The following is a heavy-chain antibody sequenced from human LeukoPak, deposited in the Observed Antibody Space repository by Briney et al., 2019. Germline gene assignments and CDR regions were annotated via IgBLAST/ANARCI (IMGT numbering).Heavy chain of an antibody. CDR1: GFTFGDYA. CDR3: ARDLDWGAFDA. V-gene: IGHV3-23*01. Sequence: PGGSLRLSCTASGFTFGDYAMNWVRQAPGKGLEWVSGISPSGSILYYADSVKGRFTISRDNSKNTVSLQMNSLRAEDTALYYCARDLDWGAFDAWGQGTLVTVSS. J-gene: IGHJ5*02. CDR2: ISPSGSIL. D-gene: IGHD3-9*01.